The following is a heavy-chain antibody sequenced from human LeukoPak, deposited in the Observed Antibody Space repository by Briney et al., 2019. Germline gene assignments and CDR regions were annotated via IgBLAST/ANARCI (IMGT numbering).Heavy chain of an antibody. D-gene: IGHD3-22*01. CDR2: INPNSGGT. J-gene: IGHJ5*02. Sequence: ASVKVSCKASGYTFTGYYMHWVRQAPGQGLEWMGWINPNSGGTNYAQKFQGRVTMTRDTSISTAYMELSRLGSDDTAVYYCARDGRITMINWFDPWGQGTLVTVSS. CDR1: GYTFTGYY. V-gene: IGHV1-2*02. CDR3: ARDGRITMINWFDP.